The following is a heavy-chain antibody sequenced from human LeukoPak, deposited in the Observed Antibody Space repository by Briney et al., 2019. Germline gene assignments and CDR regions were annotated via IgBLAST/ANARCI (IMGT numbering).Heavy chain of an antibody. CDR1: GGSISSYY. D-gene: IGHD6-6*01. J-gene: IGHJ4*02. V-gene: IGHV4-59*01. Sequence: PSETLSLTCTVSGGSISSYYWSWIRQPPGQGLEWIGYIYYSGSTNYNPSLKSRVTISVDTSKNQFSLKLSSVTAADTAVYYCAGGRGSSSSPFDYWGQGTLVTVSS. CDR3: AGGRGSSSSPFDY. CDR2: IYYSGST.